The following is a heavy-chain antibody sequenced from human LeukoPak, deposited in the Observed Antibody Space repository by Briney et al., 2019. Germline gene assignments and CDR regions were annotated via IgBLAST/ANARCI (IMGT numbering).Heavy chain of an antibody. J-gene: IGHJ4*02. V-gene: IGHV1-69*01. D-gene: IGHD1-26*01. CDR2: IIPIFGTA. Sequence: SVKVSCKASGRTFSSYAISWVRQAPGQGLEWMGGIIPIFGTANYAQKFQGRVTITADESTSTAYMELSSLRSEDTAVYYCARGGSYFPALFDYWGQGTLVTVSS. CDR1: GRTFSSYA. CDR3: ARGGSYFPALFDY.